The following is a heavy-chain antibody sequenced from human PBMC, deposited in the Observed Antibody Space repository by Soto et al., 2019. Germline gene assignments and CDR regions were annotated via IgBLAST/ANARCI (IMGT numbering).Heavy chain of an antibody. CDR1: GGTFSSYA. CDR3: ARDRELAYCGGDCYPNWFDP. V-gene: IGHV1-69*13. CDR2: IIPIFGTA. Sequence: SVKVSCKASGGTFSSYAISWVRQAPGQGLEWMGGIIPIFGTANYAQKFQGRVTITADESTSTAYMELISLRSEDTAVYYCARDRELAYCGGDCYPNWFDPWGQGTLVTVSS. D-gene: IGHD2-21*02. J-gene: IGHJ5*02.